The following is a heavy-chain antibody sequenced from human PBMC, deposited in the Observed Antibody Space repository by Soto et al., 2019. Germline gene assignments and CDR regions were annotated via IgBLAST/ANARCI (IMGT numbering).Heavy chain of an antibody. D-gene: IGHD6-19*01. J-gene: IGHJ4*02. Sequence: GGFLRLSCAASGFTFSSYGLHWVRQAPGKGLEWVAVIPYDGSNKQYADSVKGRFTISRDNSKNTVYLQMNSLRAEDTAVYYCAKGSPYSSGYYYFDYWGQGALVTVSS. CDR1: GFTFSSYG. CDR3: AKGSPYSSGYYYFDY. V-gene: IGHV3-30*18. CDR2: IPYDGSNK.